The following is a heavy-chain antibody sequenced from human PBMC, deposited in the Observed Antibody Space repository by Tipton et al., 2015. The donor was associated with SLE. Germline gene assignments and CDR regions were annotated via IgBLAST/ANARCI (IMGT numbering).Heavy chain of an antibody. CDR1: GYSISSGHY. CDR2: MWNTGER. V-gene: IGHV4-38-2*01. D-gene: IGHD2-21*01. J-gene: IGHJ3*02. CDR3: AREVITITDSDAFDI. Sequence: LRLSCDVSGYSISSGHYWGWVRQSPGRGLEWIASMWNTGERYYNPSLRSRVTISVDTSKNQLSLKLNSVTAADTAVYYCAREVITITDSDAFDIWGQGTMVTVSS.